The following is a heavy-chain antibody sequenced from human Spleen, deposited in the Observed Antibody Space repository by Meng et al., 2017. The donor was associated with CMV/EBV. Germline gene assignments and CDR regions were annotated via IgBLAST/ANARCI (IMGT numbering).Heavy chain of an antibody. CDR1: TGGYY. V-gene: IGHV4-31*02. CDR2: IYYGGNT. CDR3: ARTVDTPSPVRHYYYYGLDV. Sequence: TGGYYWSWIRQHPGKGLEWIGFIYYGGNTYYNPSLKSRVSISVDTSKSHFSLKLSSVTAADTAVYYCARTVDTPSPVRHYYYYGLDVWGQGTLVTVSS. D-gene: IGHD5-18*01. J-gene: IGHJ6*02.